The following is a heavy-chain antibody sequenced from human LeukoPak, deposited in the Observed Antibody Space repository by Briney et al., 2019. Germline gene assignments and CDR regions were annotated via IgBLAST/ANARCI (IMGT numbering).Heavy chain of an antibody. V-gene: IGHV1-18*01. D-gene: IGHD3-16*02. J-gene: IGHJ4*02. CDR1: GYTFTSYG. CDR2: ISAYNGNT. Sequence: ASVKVSCKASGYTFTSYGISWVRQAPGQGLEWMGWISAYNGNTNYAQKLQGRVTMTTDTSTSTAYMELRSLRSGDTAVYYCARGAGVITFGGVIVTLNYFDYWGQGTLVTVSS. CDR3: ARGAGVITFGGVIVTLNYFDY.